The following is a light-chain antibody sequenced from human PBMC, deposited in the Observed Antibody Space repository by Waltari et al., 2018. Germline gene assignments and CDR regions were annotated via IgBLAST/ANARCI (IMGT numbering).Light chain of an antibody. J-gene: IGKJ4*01. V-gene: IGKV4-1*01. CDR2: WAS. Sequence: DFVMTQSPASLPVSLGASATIHCKPRPSVLYSSNNKNYLAWYQQKPGQPPKLLIYWASTRESGVPDRFSGSGSGTDFTLTISSLQAEDVAVYYCQQYYSTLSLTFGGGTKVEIK. CDR3: QQYYSTLSLT. CDR1: PSVLYSSNNKNY.